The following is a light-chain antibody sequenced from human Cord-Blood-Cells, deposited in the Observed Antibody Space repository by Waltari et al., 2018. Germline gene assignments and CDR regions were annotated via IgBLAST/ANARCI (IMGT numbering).Light chain of an antibody. V-gene: IGKV4-1*01. CDR2: WAS. CDR1: QSVLYSSNNKNY. CDR3: QQYYSTPLT. J-gene: IGKJ4*01. Sequence: DIVMTQSPASLAVSLGARATINCNSSQSVLYSSNNKNYLAWYQQKPGQPPKLLIYWASTREAGVPDRFSGSGSGTDFTLTISSLQAEDVAVYYCQQYYSTPLTFGGGTKVEIK.